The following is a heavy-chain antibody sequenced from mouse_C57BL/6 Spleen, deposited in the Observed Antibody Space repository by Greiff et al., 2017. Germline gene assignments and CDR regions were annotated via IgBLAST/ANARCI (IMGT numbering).Heavy chain of an antibody. CDR2: ISYDGSN. V-gene: IGHV3-6*01. J-gene: IGHJ1*03. D-gene: IGHD1-1*01. CDR1: GYSITSGYY. CDR3: ARVGDYYGSSHYWYFDV. Sequence: EVKVEESGPGLVKPSQSLSLTCSVTGYSITSGYYWNWIRQFPGNKLEWMGYISYDGSNNYNPSLKNRISITRDTSKNQFFLKLNSVTTEDTATYYCARVGDYYGSSHYWYFDVWGTGTTVTVSS.